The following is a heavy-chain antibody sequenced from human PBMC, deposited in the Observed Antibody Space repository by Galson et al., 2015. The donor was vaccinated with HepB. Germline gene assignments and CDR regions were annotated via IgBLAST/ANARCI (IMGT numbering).Heavy chain of an antibody. Sequence: SLRLSCAASGFTFSDYYMSWIRQASGKGLEWVSYISGSSGYTNYAGSVKGRFTISRDNSKNTLYLQMNSLRAEDTAVYYCAALGYCSSTSCYTSLDYYYYMDVWGKGTTVTVSS. CDR3: AALGYCSSTSCYTSLDYYYYMDV. V-gene: IGHV3-11*06. J-gene: IGHJ6*03. CDR2: ISGSSGYT. D-gene: IGHD2-2*02. CDR1: GFTFSDYY.